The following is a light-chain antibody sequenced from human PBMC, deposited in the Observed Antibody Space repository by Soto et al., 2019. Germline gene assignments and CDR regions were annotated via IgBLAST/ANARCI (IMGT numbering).Light chain of an antibody. J-gene: IGKJ5*01. CDR3: QQYNNWPAIT. Sequence: EIVMKQSPAPLSVSPGERATLSCTASQGVRSNLAWYQQKPGQPPRLVISGASTRAPGIPARFSGFGSGTDFTLTISSLQSEDCAIYYCQQYNNWPAITFGQGTRLEIK. V-gene: IGKV3D-15*01. CDR2: GAS. CDR1: QGVRSN.